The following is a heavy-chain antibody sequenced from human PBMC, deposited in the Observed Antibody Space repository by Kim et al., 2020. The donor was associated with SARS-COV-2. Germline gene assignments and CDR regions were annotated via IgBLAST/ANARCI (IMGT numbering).Heavy chain of an antibody. CDR1: GFTFSSYA. CDR3: AKDVYGDYVTGGDY. J-gene: IGHJ4*02. CDR2: ISGSGGST. D-gene: IGHD4-17*01. V-gene: IGHV3-23*01. Sequence: GGSLRLSCAASGFTFSSYAMSWVRQAPGKGLEWVSAISGSGGSTYYADSVKGRFTISRDNSKNTLYLQMNSLRAEDTAVYYCAKDVYGDYVTGGDYWGQGTLVTVSS.